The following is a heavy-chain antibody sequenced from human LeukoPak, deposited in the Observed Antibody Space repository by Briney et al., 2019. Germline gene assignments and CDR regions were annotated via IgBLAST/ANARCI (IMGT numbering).Heavy chain of an antibody. D-gene: IGHD2-2*02. CDR1: GYSISSGYY. CDR2: IYHSGST. CDR3: ARRMNCSSISCYSGMDV. J-gene: IGHJ6*02. V-gene: IGHV4-38-2*02. Sequence: SETLSLTCTVSGYSISSGYYWGWIRQPPGKGLEWIGSIYHSGSTYYNPSLKSRVTISVDTSKNQSSLKLSSVTAADTAVYYCARRMNCSSISCYSGMDVWGQGTTVTVSS.